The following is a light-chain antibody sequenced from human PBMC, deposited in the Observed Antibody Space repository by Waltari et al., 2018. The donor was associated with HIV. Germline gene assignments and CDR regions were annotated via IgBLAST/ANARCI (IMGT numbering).Light chain of an antibody. Sequence: QSALTQPPSASGSPGQSVTIPCTGTSTDVGGYHSASWYQQHPDKAPKLMIYEVSKRPSWVPDRFSGSKSGNTASLTVSGLQAEDEADYYCSSYAGSNVIFGGGTKLTVL. V-gene: IGLV2-8*01. J-gene: IGLJ2*01. CDR2: EVS. CDR1: STDVGGYHS. CDR3: SSYAGSNVI.